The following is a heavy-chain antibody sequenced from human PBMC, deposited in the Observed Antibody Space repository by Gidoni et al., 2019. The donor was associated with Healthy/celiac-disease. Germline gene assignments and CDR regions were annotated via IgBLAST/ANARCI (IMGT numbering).Heavy chain of an antibody. CDR2: IIPIFGTA. CDR3: ARAGFELELRSAFDI. V-gene: IGHV1-69*01. CDR1: GGTLSSYA. J-gene: IGHJ3*02. Sequence: QVQLVQSGAEVKTPGSSVKVSCKASGGTLSSYAIGWVRKAPGQWLEWMGGIIPIFGTANYAQKFQGRVTITADQSTSTAYMELSSLRSEDTAVYYCARAGFELELRSAFDIWGQGTMVTVSS. D-gene: IGHD1-7*01.